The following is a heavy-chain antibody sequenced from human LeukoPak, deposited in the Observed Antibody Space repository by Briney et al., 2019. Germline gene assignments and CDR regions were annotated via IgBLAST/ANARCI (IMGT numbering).Heavy chain of an antibody. CDR2: IYYSGST. V-gene: IGHV4-59*01. CDR3: ARRGRDGYNSLWYFDL. CDR1: GGSISSYY. D-gene: IGHD5-24*01. Sequence: SETLSLTCTVSGGSISSYYWSWLRQPPGKGLEWIGYIYYSGSTNYNPSLKSRVTISVDTSKNQFSLKLSSVTAADTAVYYCARRGRDGYNSLWYFDLWGRGTLVTVSS. J-gene: IGHJ2*01.